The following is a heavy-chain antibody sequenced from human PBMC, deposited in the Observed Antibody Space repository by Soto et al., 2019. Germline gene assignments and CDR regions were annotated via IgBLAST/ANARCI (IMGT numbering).Heavy chain of an antibody. D-gene: IGHD3-10*01. CDR2: VFWDDDK. V-gene: IGHV2-5*02. CDR3: ANNFRGSGSYTGDRFDS. CDR1: GFSLSSNGGG. J-gene: IGHJ5*01. Sequence: QITLKESGPTLVKPTQTLTLTCSFSGFSLSSNGGGVGWIRQPPGKALEFLALVFWDDDKRYSPSLRSRVTITQDTSKNQVVLTMTNMDPVDTARYYCANNFRGSGSYTGDRFDSWGQGTLVIVSS.